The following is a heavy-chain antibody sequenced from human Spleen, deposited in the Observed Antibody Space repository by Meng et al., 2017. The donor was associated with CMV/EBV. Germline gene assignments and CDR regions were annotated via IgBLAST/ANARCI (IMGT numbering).Heavy chain of an antibody. D-gene: IGHD1-26*01. V-gene: IGHV3-11*04. Sequence: GGSLRLSCAASGFTFSDYYMTWIRQAPGKGLEWVSYISRSGDTVFCADSVKGRFTISRDNTKNSLYLQMNSLRAEDTAVYYCAGVSILGATRGPFDYWGQGTLVTVSS. CDR3: AGVSILGATRGPFDY. J-gene: IGHJ4*02. CDR1: GFTFSDYY. CDR2: ISRSGDTV.